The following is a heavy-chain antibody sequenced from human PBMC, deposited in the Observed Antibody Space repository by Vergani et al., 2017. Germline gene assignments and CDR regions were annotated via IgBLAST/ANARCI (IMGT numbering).Heavy chain of an antibody. CDR3: ARGLYGTMVRGPRRYYYYYMDV. CDR2: INHSGST. J-gene: IGHJ6*03. V-gene: IGHV4-31*03. Sequence: QVQLQESGPGLVKPSQTLSLTCTVSGGSISSGGYYWSWIRQPPGKGLEWIGEINHSGSTNYNPSLKSRVTISVDTSKNQFSLKLSSVTAADTAVYYCARGLYGTMVRGPRRYYYYYMDVWGKGTTVTVSS. CDR1: GGSISSGGYY. D-gene: IGHD3-10*01.